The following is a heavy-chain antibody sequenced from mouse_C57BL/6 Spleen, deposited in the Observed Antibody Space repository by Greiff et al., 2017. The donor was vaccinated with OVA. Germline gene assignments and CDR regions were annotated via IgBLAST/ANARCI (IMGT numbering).Heavy chain of an antibody. CDR2: IHPNSGST. J-gene: IGHJ2*01. Sequence: QVQLKQPGAELVKPGASVKLSCKASGYTFTSYWMHWVKQRPGQGLEWIGMIHPNSGSTNYNEKFKSKATLTVDKSSSTAYMQLSSLTSEDSAVYYCARIYYDYDFDYWGQGTTLTVSS. D-gene: IGHD2-4*01. V-gene: IGHV1-64*01. CDR3: ARIYYDYDFDY. CDR1: GYTFTSYW.